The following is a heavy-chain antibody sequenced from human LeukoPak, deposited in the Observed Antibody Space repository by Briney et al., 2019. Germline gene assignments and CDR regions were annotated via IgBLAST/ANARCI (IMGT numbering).Heavy chain of an antibody. CDR3: ASQGDRGAFDI. D-gene: IGHD2-21*02. Sequence: PGGSLRLSCAASGFTFSSYSMNWVRQAPGKGLEWVSSISSSSSYIYYADSVKGRFTISRDNAKNSLYLQMNSLRAEDTAVYYCASQGDRGAFDIWGQGTMVTVSS. V-gene: IGHV3-21*01. J-gene: IGHJ3*02. CDR1: GFTFSSYS. CDR2: ISSSSSYI.